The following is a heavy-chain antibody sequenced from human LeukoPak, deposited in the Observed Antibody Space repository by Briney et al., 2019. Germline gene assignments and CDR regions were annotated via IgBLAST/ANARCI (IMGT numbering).Heavy chain of an antibody. CDR1: GGSISSYY. J-gene: IGHJ4*02. CDR3: AREGFEGSSWYNY. V-gene: IGHV4-59*12. D-gene: IGHD6-13*01. CDR2: IYYSGSS. Sequence: SETLSLTCTVSGGSISSYYWSWIRQPPGKGLEWIGYIYYSGSSNYNPSLKTRVTMSVDTSKNQFSLKLSSVTAADTAVYYCAREGFEGSSWYNYWGQGTLVTVSS.